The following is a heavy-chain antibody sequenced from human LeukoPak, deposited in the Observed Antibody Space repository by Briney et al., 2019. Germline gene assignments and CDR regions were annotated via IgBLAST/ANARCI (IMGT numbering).Heavy chain of an antibody. D-gene: IGHD2-2*01. V-gene: IGHV3-11*01. Sequence: GGSLRLSCAASGFIFSDYYMSWIRQAPGKGLEWVSYISSSGSIIYYADSVKGRFTISRDNAKNSLYLQMNSLRAEDTAVYYCAKEAADIVVVPAAMMDSWGQGTLVTVSS. CDR1: GFIFSDYY. CDR3: AKEAADIVVVPAAMMDS. J-gene: IGHJ5*01. CDR2: ISSSGSII.